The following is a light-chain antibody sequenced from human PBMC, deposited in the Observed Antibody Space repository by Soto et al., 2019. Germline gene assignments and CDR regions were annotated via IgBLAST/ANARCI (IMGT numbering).Light chain of an antibody. V-gene: IGKV3-20*01. J-gene: IGKJ2*01. CDR3: QQYGRSPLFT. CDR2: GAS. CDR1: QSVSSNY. Sequence: EIVLTQSPGTLSLSPGERATLSCRASQSVSSNYLAWYQQKPGQAPRLLIYGASRGAAGIPDRCSGSGSGTDFILTISRLEADDFAVDFCQQYGRSPLFTFGQGTKLEIK.